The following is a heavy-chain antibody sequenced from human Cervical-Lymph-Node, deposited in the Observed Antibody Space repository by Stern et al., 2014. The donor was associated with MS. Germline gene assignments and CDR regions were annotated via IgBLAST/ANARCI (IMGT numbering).Heavy chain of an antibody. CDR1: GDAFNNYA. CDR2: IIPIYYTA. Sequence: QVQLVQSGAEVKKPGSSVKVSCKASGDAFNNYAIRWVRQAPGQGLEWMGGIIPIYYTANYAQKFQGRVTITADESRSTAYMELSSLRSDDTAVYYCSRSLRSNNLWSGPTEIDYWGQGTLVTVSS. D-gene: IGHD3-3*01. V-gene: IGHV1-69*01. CDR3: SRSLRSNNLWSGPTEIDY. J-gene: IGHJ4*02.